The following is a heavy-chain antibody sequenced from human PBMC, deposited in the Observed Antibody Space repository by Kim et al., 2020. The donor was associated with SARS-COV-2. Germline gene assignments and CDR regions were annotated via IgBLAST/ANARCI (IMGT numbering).Heavy chain of an antibody. CDR3: AKTGVMGGYFDY. Sequence: LSLTCAASEATFRSYEMNWVRQAAGKGLEWVAYISSTGNTKYYADSVKGRFTISRDNAKKSVYLEMSSLRAEDTAVYYCAKTGVMGGYFDYWGQGTQVTVSS. CDR1: EATFRSYE. D-gene: IGHD3-16*01. J-gene: IGHJ4*02. CDR2: ISSTGNTK. V-gene: IGHV3-48*03.